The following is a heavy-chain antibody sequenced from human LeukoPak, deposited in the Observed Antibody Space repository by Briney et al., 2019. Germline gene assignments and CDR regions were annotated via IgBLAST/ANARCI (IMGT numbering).Heavy chain of an antibody. Sequence: SVKVSCKASGYTFTGYYMHWVRQAPGQGLEWMGGIIPIFGTANYAQKFQGRVTITTDESTSTAYMELSSLRSEDTAVYYCASLTVEMATILWGQGTLVTVSS. CDR2: IIPIFGTA. CDR3: ASLTVEMATIL. J-gene: IGHJ4*02. CDR1: GYTFTGYY. V-gene: IGHV1-69*05. D-gene: IGHD5-24*01.